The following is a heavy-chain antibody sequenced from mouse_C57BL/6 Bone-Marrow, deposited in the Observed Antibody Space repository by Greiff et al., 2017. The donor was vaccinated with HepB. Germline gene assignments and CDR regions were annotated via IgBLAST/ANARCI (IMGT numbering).Heavy chain of an antibody. CDR1: GYAFSSSW. CDR3: ASPIPDYYGSSYGYFDV. V-gene: IGHV1-82*01. D-gene: IGHD1-1*01. J-gene: IGHJ1*03. CDR2: IYPGDGGT. Sequence: QVQLQQSGPELVKPGASVKISCKASGYAFSSSWMNWVKQRPGKGLEWIGRIYPGDGGTNYNGKFKGKATLTADKSSSTAYMQLSSLTSEDSAIYYCASPIPDYYGSSYGYFDVWGTGTTVTVSS.